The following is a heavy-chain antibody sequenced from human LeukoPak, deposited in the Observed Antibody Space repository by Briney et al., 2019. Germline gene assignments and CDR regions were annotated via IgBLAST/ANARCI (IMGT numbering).Heavy chain of an antibody. CDR2: IRYDGSNK. J-gene: IGHJ6*02. D-gene: IGHD1-1*01. V-gene: IGHV3-30*02. CDR1: GFTFSSYG. CDR3: ARDLLQTGTTNYYGMDV. Sequence: GGSLRLSCAASGFTFSSYGMHWVRQAPGKGLEWVAFIRYDGSNKYYADSVKGRFTISRDNSKNTLYLQMNSLRAEDTAVYYCARDLLQTGTTNYYGMDVWGQGTTVTVSS.